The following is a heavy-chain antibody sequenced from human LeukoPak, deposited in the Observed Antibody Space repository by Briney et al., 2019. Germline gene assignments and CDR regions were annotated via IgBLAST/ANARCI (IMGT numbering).Heavy chain of an antibody. J-gene: IGHJ3*02. CDR2: IYRGGST. V-gene: IGHV3-53*01. CDR3: AREGRDYYGSGSYSDAFDI. Sequence: GGSLRLSCAASGFTVSSNYMSWVRQAPGEGLEWVSVIYRGGSTYYSDSVKGRFTISRDNSKNTLDLQMNSLGAEDTAVYYCAREGRDYYGSGSYSDAFDIWGQGTMVTVSS. CDR1: GFTVSSNY. D-gene: IGHD3-10*01.